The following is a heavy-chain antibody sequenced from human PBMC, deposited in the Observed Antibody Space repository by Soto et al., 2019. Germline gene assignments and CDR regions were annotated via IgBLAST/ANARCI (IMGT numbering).Heavy chain of an antibody. V-gene: IGHV4-59*08. Sequence: TSETLSLTCAVYVGSFSGYYWDWIRQPPGKGLEWIGSIYYSGSTNYNPSLKSRVTISVDTSKNQFSLKLSSVTAADTAVYYCARHGYLYCSSTSCYQYWYFDLWGRGTLVTVSS. D-gene: IGHD2-2*01. CDR3: ARHGYLYCSSTSCYQYWYFDL. CDR1: VGSFSGYY. CDR2: IYYSGST. J-gene: IGHJ2*01.